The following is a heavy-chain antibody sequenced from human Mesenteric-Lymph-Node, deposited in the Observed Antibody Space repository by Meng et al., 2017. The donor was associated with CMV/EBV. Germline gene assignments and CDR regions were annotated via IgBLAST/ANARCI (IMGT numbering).Heavy chain of an antibody. D-gene: IGHD6-13*01. Sequence: QITLKESGPTLVKPTQTLTLTCTFSGFSLRTSGGGVGWIRQPPGKALEWLALIYWDDDKRYSPSLKSRLTITKDTSKNQVVLTMTNMDPVDTATYYCAHSSGIAAAGPFYFDYWGQGTLVTVSS. CDR2: IYWDDDK. CDR3: AHSSGIAAAGPFYFDY. V-gene: IGHV2-5*02. J-gene: IGHJ4*02. CDR1: GFSLRTSGGG.